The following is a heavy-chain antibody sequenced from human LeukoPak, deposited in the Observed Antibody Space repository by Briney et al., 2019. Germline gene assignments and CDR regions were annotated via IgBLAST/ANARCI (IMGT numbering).Heavy chain of an antibody. D-gene: IGHD6-13*01. CDR2: INPNSGGT. CDR1: GYTFTVYY. Sequence: GASVKVSCKASGYTFTVYYMHWVRQAPGQGLAWMGWINPNSGGTNYAQKFQGRVTMTRDTSIGTAYMELSRLRSDDTAVYYCARGRRSWYYFDYWGQGTLVTVSS. CDR3: ARGRRSWYYFDY. V-gene: IGHV1-2*02. J-gene: IGHJ4*02.